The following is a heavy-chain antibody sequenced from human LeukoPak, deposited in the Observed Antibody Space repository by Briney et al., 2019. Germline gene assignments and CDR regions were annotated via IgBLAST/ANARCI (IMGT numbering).Heavy chain of an antibody. J-gene: IGHJ4*02. CDR2: IKRKTDGGTT. D-gene: IGHD5/OR15-5a*01. CDR1: GFTFSDAW. CDR3: TSTLVL. V-gene: IGHV3-15*01. Sequence: GGSLRLSCAASGFTFSDAWMTWVRQAPGKGLEWVGRIKRKTDGGTTDYAAPVKGRFTISRDDSKNTLYLQTNSLKTEDTAVYYCTSTLVLRGQGTLVTVSS.